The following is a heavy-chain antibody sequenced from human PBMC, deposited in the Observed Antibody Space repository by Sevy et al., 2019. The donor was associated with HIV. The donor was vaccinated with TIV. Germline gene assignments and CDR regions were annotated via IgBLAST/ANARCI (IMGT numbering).Heavy chain of an antibody. V-gene: IGHV3-30*18. Sequence: GGSLRLSCAASGFTFSSFGMHWVRQAPGKGLEWVSFISYDGSNKKYADSVKGRLTVSRDKSKNTLYLQMNSLRAEDTAVYYCAKELDYFDSSAGPSSLIYNYYYGLGDWGPWTTVTVSS. CDR2: ISYDGSNK. CDR3: AKELDYFDSSAGPSSLIYNYYYGLGD. D-gene: IGHD3-22*01. J-gene: IGHJ6*02. CDR1: GFTFSSFG.